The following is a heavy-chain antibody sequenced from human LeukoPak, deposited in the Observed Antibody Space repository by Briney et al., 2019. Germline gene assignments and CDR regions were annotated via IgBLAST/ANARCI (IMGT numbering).Heavy chain of an antibody. CDR3: AKCAESPTVRTFWDY. V-gene: IGHV3-23*01. D-gene: IGHD4-17*01. J-gene: IGHJ4*02. CDR1: GFTFSAYG. Sequence: GGSLRLSCAASGFTFSAYGMTWGRQTPGEGREGGSSISGRGDTTYYTDSLTGRFTIPRANSKKTVYRQMNSLRAEDTAIYYCAKCAESPTVRTFWDYWGQGTLVSVSS. CDR2: ISGRGDTT.